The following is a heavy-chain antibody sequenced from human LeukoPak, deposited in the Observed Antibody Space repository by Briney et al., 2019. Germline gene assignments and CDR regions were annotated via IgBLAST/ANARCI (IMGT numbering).Heavy chain of an antibody. CDR3: ARDLRLYSSSSSAFDI. D-gene: IGHD6-6*01. CDR1: GGTFSSYA. V-gene: IGHV1-69*13. J-gene: IGHJ3*02. Sequence: SVKVSCKASGGTFSSYAISWVRQAPGQGLEWMGGIIPIFGTANYAQKFQGRVTITADESTSTAYMELSSLRSEDTAVYYCARDLRLYSSSSSAFDIWGQGTMVTVSS. CDR2: IIPIFGTA.